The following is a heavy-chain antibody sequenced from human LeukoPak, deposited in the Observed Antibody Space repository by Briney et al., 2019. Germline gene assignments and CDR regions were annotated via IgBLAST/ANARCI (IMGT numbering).Heavy chain of an antibody. CDR3: ARVGLSYDYGDY. CDR1: GFTFSNYA. V-gene: IGHV3-64*01. Sequence: GGSLRLSCAASGFTFSNYAMHWVRQAPGKGLEYVSGISDNGDSTYYANSVKGRFTISRDNSKNTLYFQMGSLRAEDMAVYYCARVGLSYDYGDYWGQGTLVTVSS. CDR2: ISDNGDST. D-gene: IGHD3-16*02. J-gene: IGHJ4*02.